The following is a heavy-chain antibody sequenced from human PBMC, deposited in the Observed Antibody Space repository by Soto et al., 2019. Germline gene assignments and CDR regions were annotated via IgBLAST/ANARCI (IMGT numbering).Heavy chain of an antibody. Sequence: SQTLSLTCTVSGGSISTYYWSWIRQPPGKGLEWIAYIYYSGSTNHNPSLKSRVTVSLDTSKNQFSLKLSSVTAADTAVYYCARQRCSSTSCYVRDAFDIWGQGTMVTVSS. CDR1: GGSISTYY. CDR2: IYYSGST. J-gene: IGHJ3*02. V-gene: IGHV4-59*08. CDR3: ARQRCSSTSCYVRDAFDI. D-gene: IGHD2-2*01.